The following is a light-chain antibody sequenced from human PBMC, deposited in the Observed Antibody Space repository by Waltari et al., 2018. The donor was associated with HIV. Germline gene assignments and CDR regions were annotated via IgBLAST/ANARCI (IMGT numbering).Light chain of an antibody. J-gene: IGKJ5*01. Sequence: EIVLTQSPATLSLSPGERATLSCRASQSVNNYLAWYQHKPGQAPRLLIDGASSRATGIPARFSGSGSGTDFTLTISSLEPGDFGVYYCQQRNNWPITFGQGTRLEIK. V-gene: IGKV3-11*01. CDR3: QQRNNWPIT. CDR2: GAS. CDR1: QSVNNY.